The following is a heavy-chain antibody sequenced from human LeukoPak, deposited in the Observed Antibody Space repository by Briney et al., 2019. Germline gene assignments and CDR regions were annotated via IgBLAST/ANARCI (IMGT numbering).Heavy chain of an antibody. CDR3: ARDQVSVAGTGIDY. Sequence: PGGSVRLSCAASGFTFSDYYMSWIRQAPGKGLEWVSYISGSGSTTYYADSVKGRFTIHRDNAKNSLYLQMNSLRAEDTAVYYCARDQVSVAGTGIDYWGQGTLITVSS. J-gene: IGHJ4*02. V-gene: IGHV3-11*04. D-gene: IGHD6-19*01. CDR1: GFTFSDYY. CDR2: ISGSGSTT.